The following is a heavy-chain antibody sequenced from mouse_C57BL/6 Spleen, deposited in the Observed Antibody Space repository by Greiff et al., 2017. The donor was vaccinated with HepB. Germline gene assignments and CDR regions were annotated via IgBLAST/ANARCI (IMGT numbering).Heavy chain of an antibody. J-gene: IGHJ2*01. CDR1: GYTFTDYD. CDR3: TRRHGYYFGY. V-gene: IGHV1-15*01. Sequence: VQLVESGAELVRPGASVTLSCKASGYTFTDYDMHWVKQTPVHGLEWIGAIDPETGGTAYNQKFKGKAILTADKSSSTAYLELRSLTSEDSAVYYCTRRHGYYFGYWGQGTTLTVSS. CDR2: IDPETGGT.